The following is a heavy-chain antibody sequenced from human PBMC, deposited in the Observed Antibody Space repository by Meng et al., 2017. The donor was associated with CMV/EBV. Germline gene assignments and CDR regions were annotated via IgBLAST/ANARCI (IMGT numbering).Heavy chain of an antibody. J-gene: IGHJ4*02. Sequence: GGSLRLSCAASGFTFSNYAMHWVRQAPGEGLERAAAISFDGSDEHHADSVKGRFTISRDNSQNTLYLQMNSLRVEDTAVYYCASFDYSRSSGDHWGQGTLVTVSS. CDR2: ISFDGSDE. CDR3: ASFDYSRSSGDH. CDR1: GFTFSNYA. V-gene: IGHV3-30-3*01. D-gene: IGHD6-6*01.